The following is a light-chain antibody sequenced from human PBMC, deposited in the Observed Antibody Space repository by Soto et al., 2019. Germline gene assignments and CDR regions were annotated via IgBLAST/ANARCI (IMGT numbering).Light chain of an antibody. CDR1: STDFVSYNR. J-gene: IGLJ1*01. Sequence: QSVLTQPPSVSGSPGQSVTISCTGTSTDFVSYNRVSWYQQPPGTAPKLMIYEVSKRPSGVPDRFSGSKSGNTASLTISGLQAADEADYYCSSYSDSDTKVFGTGTKVTVL. CDR3: SSYSDSDTKV. V-gene: IGLV2-18*02. CDR2: EVS.